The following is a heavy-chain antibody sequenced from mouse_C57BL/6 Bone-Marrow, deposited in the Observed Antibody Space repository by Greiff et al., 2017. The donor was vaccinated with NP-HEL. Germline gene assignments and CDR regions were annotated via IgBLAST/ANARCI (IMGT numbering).Heavy chain of an antibody. Sequence: QVQLQQSGAELVRPGASVKLSCKASGYTFTSYGISWVKQRPGQGLEWIGEIYPRSGNTYYNEKFKGKATLTADKSSSTAYMELRSLTSEDSAVYFSARYWNFYFDYWGQGTTLTVSS. V-gene: IGHV1-81*01. CDR1: GYTFTSYG. J-gene: IGHJ2*01. CDR3: ARYWNFYFDY. CDR2: IYPRSGNT.